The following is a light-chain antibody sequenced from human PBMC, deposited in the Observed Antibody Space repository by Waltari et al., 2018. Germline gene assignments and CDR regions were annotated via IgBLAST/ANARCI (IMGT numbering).Light chain of an antibody. J-gene: IGKJ5*01. Sequence: DIQMTQSPSTLSASVGDRVTITCRASQSIGTSLAWYQQKPGKAPKLLIHRASNLENGVPSRFSCSGSGTEFTLTISSLQPDDFATYYCQKYDDYPITFGPGSRLEIK. V-gene: IGKV1-5*03. CDR2: RAS. CDR3: QKYDDYPIT. CDR1: QSIGTS.